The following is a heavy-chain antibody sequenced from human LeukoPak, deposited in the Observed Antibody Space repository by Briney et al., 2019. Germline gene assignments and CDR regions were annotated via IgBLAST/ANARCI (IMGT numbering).Heavy chain of an antibody. CDR2: IKSKTDGETT. V-gene: IGHV3-15*01. Sequence: GGSLRLSCAASGFTFSDYYMSWIRQAPGKGLEWVGRIKSKTDGETTDYAAPVKGRFTISRDDSKNMLYLQMNSLKSEDTAVYYCTADLPPPRGYDYPFDYWGQGSLVTVSS. J-gene: IGHJ4*02. D-gene: IGHD5-12*01. CDR1: GFTFSDYY. CDR3: TADLPPPRGYDYPFDY.